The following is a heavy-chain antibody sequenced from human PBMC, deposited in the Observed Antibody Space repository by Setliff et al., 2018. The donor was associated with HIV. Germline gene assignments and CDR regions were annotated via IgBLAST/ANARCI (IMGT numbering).Heavy chain of an antibody. Sequence: SETLSLTCTVSGDSIHSVTSYWGRFRQSPGKGLEWIGTIYYTGYTFNNPSLTSRVTMSVDTSKSQFSLKLQSVTAADTAIYYCARHTAVNVSPSGLGYYYIDVWAKGTSVTVSS. J-gene: IGHJ6*03. CDR3: ARHTAVNVSPSGLGYYYIDV. V-gene: IGHV4-39*01. D-gene: IGHD3-9*01. CDR2: IYYTGYT. CDR1: GDSIHSVTSY.